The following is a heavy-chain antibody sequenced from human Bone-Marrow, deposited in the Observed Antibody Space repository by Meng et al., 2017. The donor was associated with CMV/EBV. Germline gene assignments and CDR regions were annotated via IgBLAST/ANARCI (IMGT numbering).Heavy chain of an antibody. CDR2: INDSGTS. D-gene: IGHD3-9*01. V-gene: IGHV4-34*01. CDR3: ARRPIHDLLTGLDY. CDR1: GGSFSGYY. J-gene: IGHJ4*02. Sequence: SETLSLTCAVYGGSFSGYYWSWIRQSPGKGLEWIGEINDSGTSNYLPSLKSRVTISVDTSKNQFSLRMNSLIAADTAVYYCARRPIHDLLTGLDYWSQGTLVTVSS.